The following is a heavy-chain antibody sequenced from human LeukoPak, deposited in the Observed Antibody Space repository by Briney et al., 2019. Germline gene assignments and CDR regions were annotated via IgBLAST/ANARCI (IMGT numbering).Heavy chain of an antibody. J-gene: IGHJ4*02. CDR2: INHSVST. CDR3: ARADIVLMVSASETYYFDY. CDR1: GGSFSGYY. D-gene: IGHD2-8*01. Sequence: SETLSLTCAVYGGSFSGYYWSWIRQPPGKGLEWIGEINHSVSTNYNPSLKSRVTISVDTSKNQFSLKLSSVTAADTAVYYCARADIVLMVSASETYYFDYWGQGTLVTVSS. V-gene: IGHV4-34*01.